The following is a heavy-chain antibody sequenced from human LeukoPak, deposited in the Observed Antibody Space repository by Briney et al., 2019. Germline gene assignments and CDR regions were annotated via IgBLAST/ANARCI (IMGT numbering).Heavy chain of an antibody. V-gene: IGHV4-39*01. Sequence: SETLSLTCTVSGGSISSSSYYWGWIRQPPGKGLEWIGRIYYSGSTYYNPSLKRRVTISVDTSKNQFSLKLSSVTAADTAVYYCARQRLSSYYYDSSGSQRAWGQGTMVTVSS. CDR2: IYYSGST. J-gene: IGHJ3*01. CDR3: ARQRLSSYYYDSSGSQRA. D-gene: IGHD3-22*01. CDR1: GGSISSSSYY.